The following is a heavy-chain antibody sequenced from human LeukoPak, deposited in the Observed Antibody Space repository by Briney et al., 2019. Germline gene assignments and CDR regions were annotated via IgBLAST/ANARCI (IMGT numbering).Heavy chain of an antibody. Sequence: QPGGSLRLSCAASGFTFSSYSMNWVRQAPGKGLEWVSYISSSSSNIYYADSVKGRFTISRENAKNSLYLQMNSLRAEDTAVYYCARTYNWNDVVNYWGQGTLVTVSS. J-gene: IGHJ4*02. CDR2: ISSSSSNI. V-gene: IGHV3-48*04. D-gene: IGHD1-1*01. CDR3: ARTYNWNDVVNY. CDR1: GFTFSSYS.